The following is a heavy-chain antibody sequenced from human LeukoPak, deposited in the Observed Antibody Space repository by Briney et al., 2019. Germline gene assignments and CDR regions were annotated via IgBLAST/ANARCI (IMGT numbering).Heavy chain of an antibody. CDR1: GFTFSSYG. Sequence: PGGSLRLSCAASGFTFSSYGMHWVRQAPGKGLEWVAVISYDGSNKYYADSVKGRFTISRDNSKNTLYLQMNSLRAEDTAVYYCEKGYGDYFDYWGQGTLVTVSS. CDR2: ISYDGSNK. D-gene: IGHD4-17*01. CDR3: EKGYGDYFDY. J-gene: IGHJ4*02. V-gene: IGHV3-30*18.